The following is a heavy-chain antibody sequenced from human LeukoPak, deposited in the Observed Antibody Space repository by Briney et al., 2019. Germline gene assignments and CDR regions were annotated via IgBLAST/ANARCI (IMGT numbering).Heavy chain of an antibody. Sequence: ASVKVSCKASGYTFTSYAMHCVRQAPGQRLEWMGWINAGNGNTKYSQKFQGRVTITRDTSASTAYMELSSLRSEDTAVYYCAREDRQWRLIFWFDPWGQGTLVTVSS. D-gene: IGHD6-19*01. CDR1: GYTFTSYA. J-gene: IGHJ5*02. V-gene: IGHV1-3*01. CDR2: INAGNGNT. CDR3: AREDRQWRLIFWFDP.